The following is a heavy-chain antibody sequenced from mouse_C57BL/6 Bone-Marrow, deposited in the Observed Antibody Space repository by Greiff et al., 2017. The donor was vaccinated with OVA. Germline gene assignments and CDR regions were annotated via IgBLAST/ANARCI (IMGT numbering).Heavy chain of an antibody. Sequence: EVQLVESGGGLVKPGGSLKLSCAASGFTFSDYGMHWVRQAPEKGLEWVAYISSGSSTIYYADTVKGRFTISRDNAKNTLFLQMTSLRSEDAAMYYCARGDYDYFDDWGQGTTLTVSS. V-gene: IGHV5-17*01. CDR2: ISSGSSTI. J-gene: IGHJ2*01. CDR1: GFTFSDYG. D-gene: IGHD2-4*01. CDR3: ARGDYDYFDD.